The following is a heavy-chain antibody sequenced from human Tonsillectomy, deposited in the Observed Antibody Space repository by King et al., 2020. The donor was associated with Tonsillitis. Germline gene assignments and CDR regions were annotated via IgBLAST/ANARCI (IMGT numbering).Heavy chain of an antibody. V-gene: IGHV4-59*01. Sequence: QLQESGPGLVKPSETLSLTCTVSCGSIISYYWSWIRQPPWKGLEWIWYIYYSGSTNYNPSLKSRVTISVDTSKNQFSLKLSSVTAADTAVYYCARSRKTYYYDSSGYYVQWGQGTLVTVSS. J-gene: IGHJ4*02. CDR2: IYYSGST. CDR3: ARSRKTYYYDSSGYYVQ. D-gene: IGHD3-22*01. CDR1: CGSIISYY.